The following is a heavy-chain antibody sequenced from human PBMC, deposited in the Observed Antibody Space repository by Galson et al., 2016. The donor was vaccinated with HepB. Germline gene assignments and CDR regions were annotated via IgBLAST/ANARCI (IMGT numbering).Heavy chain of an antibody. Sequence: SLRLSCAASGFSFSNDDMHWVRQTAGKGLEWVAGIRVDGNNQFYGDSVKGRFTISRDNSRHTVYLQMNSLRAEDTAVYYCARDEQELGHRGFYFDYWGQGTLVTVSS. J-gene: IGHJ4*02. CDR3: ARDEQELGHRGFYFDY. CDR1: GFSFSNDD. CDR2: IRVDGNNQ. V-gene: IGHV3-33*01. D-gene: IGHD1-7*01.